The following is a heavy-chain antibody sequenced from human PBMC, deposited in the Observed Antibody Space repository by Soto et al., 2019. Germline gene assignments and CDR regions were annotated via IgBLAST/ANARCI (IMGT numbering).Heavy chain of an antibody. V-gene: IGHV1-69*01. D-gene: IGHD3-9*01. CDR2: IIPIFDTT. CDR3: ARILGHRTTWFLNAMDV. CDR1: GGTLSSSA. Sequence: QVQLVQSGAEVKKPGSSVRVSCKASGGTLSSSAFSWVRQAPGQGLEWMGGIIPIFDTTKYAEKFQGRVTITADESTSTAYMEVSSLRSEDTAVYYCARILGHRTTWFLNAMDVWGQGTTVTVSS. J-gene: IGHJ6*02.